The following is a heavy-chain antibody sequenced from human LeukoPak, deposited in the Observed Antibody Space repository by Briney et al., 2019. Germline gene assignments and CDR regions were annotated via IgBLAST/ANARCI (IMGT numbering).Heavy chain of an antibody. CDR3: AREVYDYGDFSRFDY. D-gene: IGHD4-17*01. CDR1: GGSISSYY. J-gene: IGHJ4*02. V-gene: IGHV4-4*07. CDR2: IYTSGST. Sequence: SETLSLTCTVSGGSISSYYWSWIRQPAGKGLEWIGRIYTSGSTNYNPSLKSRVTISVDTSKNQFSLKLSSVTAADTAVYYCAREVYDYGDFSRFDYWGQGTLVTVSS.